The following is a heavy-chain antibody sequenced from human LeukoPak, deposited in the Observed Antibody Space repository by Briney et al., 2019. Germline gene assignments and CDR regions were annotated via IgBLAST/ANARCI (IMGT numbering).Heavy chain of an antibody. CDR2: IDSGGST. D-gene: IGHD3-10*01. Sequence: GGSLRLSCAASGFTVSSKYMSWVRQAPGKGLEWVSNIDSGGSTDYAESVKGRFTTSRDNSKNTLSLQMNSLRSEDTAVYYCARDRHGSGTYNYCGMDVWGQGTTVTVSS. J-gene: IGHJ6*02. CDR1: GFTVSSKY. V-gene: IGHV3-53*05. CDR3: ARDRHGSGTYNYCGMDV.